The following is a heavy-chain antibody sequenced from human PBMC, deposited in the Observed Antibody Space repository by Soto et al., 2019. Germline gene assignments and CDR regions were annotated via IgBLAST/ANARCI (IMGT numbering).Heavy chain of an antibody. CDR1: GFSLSTSGVG. Sequence: SGPTLVNPTQTLTLTCTFSGFSLSTSGVGVGWIRQPPGKALEWLALIYWDDDKRYSPSLKSRLTITKDTSKNQVVLTMTNMDPVDTATYYCAHRSYIGYCSGGSCYSNDLSWFDPWGQGTLVTVSS. D-gene: IGHD2-15*01. CDR2: IYWDDDK. J-gene: IGHJ5*02. CDR3: AHRSYIGYCSGGSCYSNDLSWFDP. V-gene: IGHV2-5*02.